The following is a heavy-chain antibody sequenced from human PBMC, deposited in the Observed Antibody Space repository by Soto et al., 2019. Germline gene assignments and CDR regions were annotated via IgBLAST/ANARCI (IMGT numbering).Heavy chain of an antibody. V-gene: IGHV3-23*01. J-gene: IGHJ4*02. Sequence: EVQLLESGGGLVQPGGSLRISCAASGFSFGTYAMGWVRQAPGXXXXXVSNISGSGTSTYEADSVKGRFTIFRDNSKNTLYLQMXXLRXXXXXXXXXXXXXXXXXXXXXXSLNYYFDKWGQGTLVTVSS. CDR2: ISGSGTST. CDR1: GFSFGTYA. CDR3: XXXXXXXXXXXXXSLNYYFDK.